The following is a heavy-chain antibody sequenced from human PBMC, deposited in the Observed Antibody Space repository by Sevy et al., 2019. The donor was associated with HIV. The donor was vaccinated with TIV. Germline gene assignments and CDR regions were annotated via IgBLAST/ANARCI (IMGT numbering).Heavy chain of an antibody. Sequence: GGSLRLSCAASGFTFSSYGMHWVRQAPGKGLEWVAVISYDGSNKYYADSVKGRFTISRDNSKNTLYLQMNSLRAEDTAVYYCAKPSITMIVVFITLDYWGQGTLVTVSS. CDR2: ISYDGSNK. D-gene: IGHD3-22*01. CDR3: AKPSITMIVVFITLDY. CDR1: GFTFSSYG. J-gene: IGHJ4*02. V-gene: IGHV3-30*18.